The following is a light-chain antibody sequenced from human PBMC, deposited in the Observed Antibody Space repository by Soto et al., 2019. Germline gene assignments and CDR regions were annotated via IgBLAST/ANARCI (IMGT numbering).Light chain of an antibody. Sequence: DIQMNQSPSSLSASVGDRVTITCRASQSNSSYLNWYQQKPGKAPKPLIYAASTLESGVPSRFSGNRSVTDFTLTISSLQPEDFAAYYRQQSSSTPWTVGQGTKVEIK. CDR1: QSNSSY. CDR3: QQSSSTPWT. J-gene: IGKJ1*01. CDR2: AAS. V-gene: IGKV1-39*01.